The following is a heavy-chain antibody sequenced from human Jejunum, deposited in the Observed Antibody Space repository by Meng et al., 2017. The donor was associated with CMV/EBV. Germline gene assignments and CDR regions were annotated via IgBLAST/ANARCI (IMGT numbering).Heavy chain of an antibody. Sequence: CTVSGGSVTSGNYYWNWIRQPPGEGLEWIGWIYYTGSSSYNPSLKSRATITLDTSKNQFSLKVTSVTAADTAVYYCARSTTGPGDYWGQGTLVTVSS. CDR1: GGSVTSGNYY. J-gene: IGHJ4*02. CDR3: ARSTTGPGDY. CDR2: IYYTGSS. V-gene: IGHV4-61*01. D-gene: IGHD1-1*01.